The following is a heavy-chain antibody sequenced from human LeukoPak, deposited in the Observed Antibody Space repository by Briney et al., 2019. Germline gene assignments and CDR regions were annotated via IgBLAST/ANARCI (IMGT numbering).Heavy chain of an antibody. Sequence: ASVRVSCKVSGYSITELSTHWVRQAPGKGLEWMGGFDPGSGEIIYEQKFQDRVTMTEDTSTDTAYMELSSLGSEDTALYYCATGTHYDLLPFWGQGTLVTVSS. V-gene: IGHV1-24*01. D-gene: IGHD3-9*01. CDR2: FDPGSGEI. CDR3: ATGTHYDLLPF. CDR1: GYSITELS. J-gene: IGHJ4*02.